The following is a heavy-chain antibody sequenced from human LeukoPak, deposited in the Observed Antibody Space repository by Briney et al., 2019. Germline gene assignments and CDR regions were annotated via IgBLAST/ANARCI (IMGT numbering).Heavy chain of an antibody. CDR3: ARLDQYHYDSSGYGIFDY. V-gene: IGHV7-4-1*02. D-gene: IGHD3-22*01. J-gene: IGHJ4*02. CDR1: GYTFTSYA. CDR2: INTNTGNP. Sequence: ASVKVSCKAPGYTFTSYAMNWVRQAPGQGLEWMGWINTNTGNPTYAQGFTGRFVFSLDTSVSTAYLQISSLKAEDTAVYYCARLDQYHYDSSGYGIFDYWGQGTLVTVSS.